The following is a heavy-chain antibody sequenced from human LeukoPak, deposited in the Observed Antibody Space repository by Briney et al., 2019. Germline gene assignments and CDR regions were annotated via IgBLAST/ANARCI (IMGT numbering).Heavy chain of an antibody. V-gene: IGHV3-74*01. CDR1: GFTFTSYW. J-gene: IGHJ6*02. Sequence: GGSLRLSCAASGFTFTSYWMHWVRQAPGMGLVWVSRVNSDGSSTTYADSVKGRFTISRDNAKNTLYLQMNSLRAEDTAVYYCARGRYYGMDVWGQGTTVTVSS. CDR2: VNSDGSST. CDR3: ARGRYYGMDV.